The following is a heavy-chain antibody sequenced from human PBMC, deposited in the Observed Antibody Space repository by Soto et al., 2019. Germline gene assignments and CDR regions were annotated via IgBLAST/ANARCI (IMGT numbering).Heavy chain of an antibody. J-gene: IGHJ4*02. CDR1: GFTFISYW. CDR3: VRTSLVVAAATREDY. V-gene: IGHV3-74*01. CDR2: INSDGSST. Sequence: EVQLVESGGGLVQPGGSLRLSCAASGFTFISYWRHWVRQAPGKGLVWVSRINSDGSSTSYADSVKGRVTISRDNAKNTLYLQMNSLRAEDTAVYYGVRTSLVVAAATREDYWGQGTLVTVSS. D-gene: IGHD2-15*01.